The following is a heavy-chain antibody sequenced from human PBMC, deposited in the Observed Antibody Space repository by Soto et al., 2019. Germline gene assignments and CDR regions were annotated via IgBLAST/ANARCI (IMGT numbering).Heavy chain of an antibody. CDR1: GYTFTSYA. CDR3: ARGPGGPDGPGDY. Sequence: QVQLVQSGAEVKKPGASVKVSCKASGYTFTSYAMHWVRQAPGQRLEWMGWINAGNGNTKYSQKFQGRVTITRDTSANTAYMELRSLRFEDTAVYYCARGPGGPDGPGDYWGQGTLVTVSS. CDR2: INAGNGNT. V-gene: IGHV1-3*01. D-gene: IGHD2-15*01. J-gene: IGHJ4*02.